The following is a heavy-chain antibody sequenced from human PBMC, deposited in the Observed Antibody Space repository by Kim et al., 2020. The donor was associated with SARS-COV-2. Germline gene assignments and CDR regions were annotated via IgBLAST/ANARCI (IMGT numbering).Heavy chain of an antibody. CDR1: GFTFSSYA. CDR2: ISYDGSNK. D-gene: IGHD3-16*01. Sequence: GGSLRLSCAASGFTFSSYAMHWVRQAPGKGLEWVSVISYDGSNKYYADSVKGRFTISRDNSKNTLYLQMNSLRAEDTAVYYCARERFALYYWCEGTLVP. CDR3: ARERFALYY. J-gene: IGHJ4*02. V-gene: IGHV3-30-3*01.